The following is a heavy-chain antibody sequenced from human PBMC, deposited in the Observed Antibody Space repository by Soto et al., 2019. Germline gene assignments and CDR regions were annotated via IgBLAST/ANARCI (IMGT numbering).Heavy chain of an antibody. Sequence: ASVKVSCKASGGTFSSYAISWVLQAPGQGLEWMGGIIPIFGTANYAQKFQGRVTITADKSTSTAYMELSSLRSEDTAVYYCARANAVAGHDFAYYGMDVWGQGTTVTVS. D-gene: IGHD6-19*01. CDR3: ARANAVAGHDFAYYGMDV. V-gene: IGHV1-69*06. J-gene: IGHJ6*02. CDR2: IIPIFGTA. CDR1: GGTFSSYA.